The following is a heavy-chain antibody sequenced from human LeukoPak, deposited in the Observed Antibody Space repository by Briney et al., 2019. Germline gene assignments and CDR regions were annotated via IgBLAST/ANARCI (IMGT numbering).Heavy chain of an antibody. Sequence: GGSLRLSCAASGFTFDDYGMSWVRQAPGNGLEWVSGINWNGGSTGYADSVKGRFTISRDNAKNSLYLQMNSLRAEDTALYYCARSTTVTTGPHAFDIWGQGTMVTVSS. CDR3: ARSTTVTTGPHAFDI. CDR1: GFTFDDYG. CDR2: INWNGGST. V-gene: IGHV3-20*04. D-gene: IGHD4-17*01. J-gene: IGHJ3*02.